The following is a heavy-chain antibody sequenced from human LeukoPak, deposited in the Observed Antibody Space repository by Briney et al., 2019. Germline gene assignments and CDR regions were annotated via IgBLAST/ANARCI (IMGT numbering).Heavy chain of an antibody. V-gene: IGHV1-18*04. D-gene: IGHD5-12*01. J-gene: IGHJ4*02. CDR2: ISVHNGNT. CDR3: SREGGYTDFDY. CDR1: GYTFSGYY. Sequence: ASVKVSCKASGYTFSGYYMHWVRQAPGQGLEWMGWISVHNGNTNYAQKLQGRVTMTTDTSTSTAYMELRSLRSDDRAVYYCSREGGYTDFDYWGQGTLVTVSS.